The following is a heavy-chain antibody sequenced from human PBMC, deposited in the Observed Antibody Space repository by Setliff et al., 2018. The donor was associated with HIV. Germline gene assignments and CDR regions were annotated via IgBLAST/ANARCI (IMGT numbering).Heavy chain of an antibody. Sequence: SETMSLTCAVYGAPFNGYYWAWIRQSPAKGLEWIGEIYHSGIVNYNPSLQSRVTISTDTSKNQFFLRLNSVTVADTAVYYCARVRFRVPPSIFDYWGRGSLVTVSS. D-gene: IGHD2-2*01. J-gene: IGHJ4*02. V-gene: IGHV4-34*01. CDR2: IYHSGIV. CDR3: ARVRFRVPPSIFDY. CDR1: GAPFNGYY.